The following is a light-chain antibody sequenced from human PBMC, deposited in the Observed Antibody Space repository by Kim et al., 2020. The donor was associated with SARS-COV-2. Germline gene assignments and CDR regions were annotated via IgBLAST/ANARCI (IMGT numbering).Light chain of an antibody. V-gene: IGKV1-17*01. CDR1: QAISNN. CDR3: LEHNGFPYS. CDR2: DAS. J-gene: IGKJ2*01. Sequence: SASVGDRVTITCRASQAISNNLDWYQQKPGTAPKRLIYDASNLQSGVPSRFSGGGYGTGFTLTVNSLQAEDFATYFCLEHNGFPYSFGQGTKLEI.